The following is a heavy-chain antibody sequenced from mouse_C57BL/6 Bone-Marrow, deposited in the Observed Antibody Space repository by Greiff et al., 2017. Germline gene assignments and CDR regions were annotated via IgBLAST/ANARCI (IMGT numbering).Heavy chain of an antibody. D-gene: IGHD2-3*01. CDR1: GFTFSSYG. Sequence: EVHLVESGGDLVKPGGSLKLSCAASGFTFSSYGMSWVRQTPDKRLEWVATISSGGSYTYYPDSVKGRFTISSDNAKNTLYLQMSSLKSEDTAMYYCARRWGDYWGQGTTLTVSS. V-gene: IGHV5-6*01. CDR2: ISSGGSYT. J-gene: IGHJ2*01. CDR3: ARRWGDY.